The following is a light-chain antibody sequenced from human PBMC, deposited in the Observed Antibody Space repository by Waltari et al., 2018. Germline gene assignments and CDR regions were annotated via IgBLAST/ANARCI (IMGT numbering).Light chain of an antibody. CDR1: SGDIGGYHY. CDR3: TSYTSTNTVI. V-gene: IGLV2-14*03. Sequence: QSALTQPASVSGSPGQSITISCTGTSGDIGGYHYVSWYQQHPGKAPKLMIYDVTRWPSGVSNRFSGSKSGNTASLTISVLQAEDEADYYCTSYTSTNTVIFGGGTKVTV. CDR2: DVT. J-gene: IGLJ2*01.